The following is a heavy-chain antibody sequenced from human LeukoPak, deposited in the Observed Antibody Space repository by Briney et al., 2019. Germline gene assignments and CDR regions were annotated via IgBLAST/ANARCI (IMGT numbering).Heavy chain of an antibody. V-gene: IGHV2-5*01. J-gene: IGHJ1*01. CDR3: AHSFYGISPEYFNQ. CDR1: GFSFSTRGVG. CDR2: IYCSDDE. Sequence: ASGPTLVRPTQTLTLTCTFSGFSFSTRGVGVGLIRQPPGKALGWLAFIYCSDDEGYRPFLKSRLTITKDTSKNHVVLTMTNMDPVDTATYYCAHSFYGISPEYFNQWGQGTLVTVSS. D-gene: IGHD3-22*01.